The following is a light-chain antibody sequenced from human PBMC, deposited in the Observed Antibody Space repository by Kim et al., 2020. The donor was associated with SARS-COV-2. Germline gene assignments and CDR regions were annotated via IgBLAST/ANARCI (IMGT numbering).Light chain of an antibody. J-gene: IGLJ3*02. CDR3: DSFTGSTAWV. CDR1: SSDVDVYNY. V-gene: IGLV2-14*03. CDR2: DVS. Sequence: QSMTLSCTGSSSDVDVYNYVAWYQQHPVKAPRHMNFDVSNRPSGVSDRFSDYKSGNTASLTISGLQAEDGADYCCDSFTGSTAWVFRGGAQLTVL.